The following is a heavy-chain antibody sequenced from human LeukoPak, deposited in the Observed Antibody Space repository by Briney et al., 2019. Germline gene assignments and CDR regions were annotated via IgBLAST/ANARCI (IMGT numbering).Heavy chain of an antibody. CDR1: GFTVSSNY. CDR3: WYNWNDGDY. D-gene: IGHD1-20*01. CDR2: IYNGGST. J-gene: IGHJ4*02. Sequence: GGSLRLSCAASGFTVSSNYMGWVRQAPGKGLEWVSVIYNGGSTYYADSVKGRFTISRDNSKNTLYLQINSLRAEDTAVYYCWYNWNDGDYWGQGTLVTVSS. V-gene: IGHV3-53*01.